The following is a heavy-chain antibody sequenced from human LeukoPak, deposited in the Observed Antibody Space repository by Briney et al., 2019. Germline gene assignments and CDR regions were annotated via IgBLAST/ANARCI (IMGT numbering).Heavy chain of an antibody. V-gene: IGHV1-8*01. CDR2: MNPNSGNT. D-gene: IGHD3-9*01. CDR3: ARGHKSVLRYFTIGLGYYYYMDV. CDR1: GYTFTSYD. J-gene: IGHJ6*03. Sequence: ASVKVSCKASGYTFTSYDINWVRQANGQGLEWMGWMNPNSGNTGYAQKFQGRVTMTRNTSISTAYMELSSLRSEDTAVYYCARGHKSVLRYFTIGLGYYYYMDVWGKGTTVTVSS.